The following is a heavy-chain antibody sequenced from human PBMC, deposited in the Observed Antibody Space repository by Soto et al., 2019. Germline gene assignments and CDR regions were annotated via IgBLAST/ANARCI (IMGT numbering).Heavy chain of an antibody. J-gene: IGHJ4*02. Sequence: QVQLVESGGGVVQPGRSLRLSCAASGFTFSSYGMHWVRQAPGKGLEWVAVIWYDGSNKYYADSVKGRFTISRDNSKNTLYLQMYSLRAEDTAVYYCARDRFLEWSYVDYWGQGTLVTVSS. V-gene: IGHV3-33*01. CDR3: ARDRFLEWSYVDY. D-gene: IGHD3-3*01. CDR1: GFTFSSYG. CDR2: IWYDGSNK.